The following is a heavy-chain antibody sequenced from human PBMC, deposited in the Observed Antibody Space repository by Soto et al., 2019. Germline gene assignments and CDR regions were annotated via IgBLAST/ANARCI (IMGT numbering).Heavy chain of an antibody. Sequence: ASVKVSCKASGYTFSNYAMHWVRQAPGQRPEWMGWINTGNGNTKYSQQFQGRVIIDRDTSASTAYMELSSLRSEDTAVYYCARGGYFDSSNYLAYWGLGTLVTVSS. CDR2: INTGNGNT. V-gene: IGHV1-3*04. CDR3: ARGGYFDSSNYLAY. D-gene: IGHD3-22*01. CDR1: GYTFSNYA. J-gene: IGHJ4*02.